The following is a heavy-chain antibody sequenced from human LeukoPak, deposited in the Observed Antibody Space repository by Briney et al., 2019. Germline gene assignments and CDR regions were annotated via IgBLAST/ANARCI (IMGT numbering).Heavy chain of an antibody. CDR3: ARDSGYCSGGSCWYFDY. Sequence: ASVKVSCKASGYSFTGYYMHWVRQAPGQGLEWMGWINPKSGGTNYAQKFQGRVTMTRDTSTSTAHMELSRLRSDDTAVYYCARDSGYCSGGSCWYFDYWGQGTLVTVSS. J-gene: IGHJ4*02. D-gene: IGHD2-15*01. CDR2: INPKSGGT. CDR1: GYSFTGYY. V-gene: IGHV1-2*02.